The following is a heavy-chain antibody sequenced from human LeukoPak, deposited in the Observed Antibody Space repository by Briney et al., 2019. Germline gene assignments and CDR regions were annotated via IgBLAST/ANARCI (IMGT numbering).Heavy chain of an antibody. Sequence: PSQTLSLTCTVSGGSISSGGYYWSWIRQHPGKGLEWIGYIFHSGSTYYNPSLKSRVTISVDRSKNQFSLKLSSVTAADTAVYYCARGGRYLDWSPQGMDVWGQGTTVTVSS. V-gene: IGHV4-30-2*01. D-gene: IGHD3-9*01. CDR3: ARGGRYLDWSPQGMDV. CDR1: GGSISSGGYY. J-gene: IGHJ6*02. CDR2: IFHSGST.